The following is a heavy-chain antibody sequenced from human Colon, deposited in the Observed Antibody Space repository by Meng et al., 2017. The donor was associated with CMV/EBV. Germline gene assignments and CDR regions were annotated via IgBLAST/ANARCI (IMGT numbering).Heavy chain of an antibody. Sequence: QVHLQQSGPGLVKPSXXHSLTCAISGDSVPSNSADWNWIRQSPSRGLEWLGRTYYRSKWYNDYAVSVESRITINPDTSKNQFSLQLNSVTPEDTAVYYCARVAVGISSFDYWGQGTLVTVSS. CDR2: TYYRSKWYN. CDR3: ARVAVGISSFDY. J-gene: IGHJ4*02. CDR1: GDSVPSNSAD. D-gene: IGHD1-26*01. V-gene: IGHV6-1*01.